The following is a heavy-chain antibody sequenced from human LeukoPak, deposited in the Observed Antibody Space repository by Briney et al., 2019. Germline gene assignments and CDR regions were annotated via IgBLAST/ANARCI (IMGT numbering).Heavy chain of an antibody. CDR3: ARVSGGSGWYYFDY. V-gene: IGHV4-39*07. CDR2: IYYSGST. J-gene: IGHJ4*02. Sequence: SETLSLTCTVSGGSISSSSYYWGWIRQPPAKGLEWIGSIYYSGSTYYNPSLKSRVTISIDTSKNQFSLKLSSVTAADTAVYYCARVSGGSGWYYFDYWGQGTLVTVSS. CDR1: GGSISSSSYY. D-gene: IGHD6-19*01.